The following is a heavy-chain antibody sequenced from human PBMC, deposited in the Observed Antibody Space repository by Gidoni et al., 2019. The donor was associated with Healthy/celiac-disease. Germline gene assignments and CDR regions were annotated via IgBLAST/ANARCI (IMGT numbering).Heavy chain of an antibody. J-gene: IGHJ4*02. CDR1: GFTLRSYA. CDR2: ISGSGGST. Sequence: EVQLLESGGGLVQPGGSLRLSCAASGFTLRSYAMSWFRQAPGKGLEWVSSISGSGGSTYYADSVKGRFTISRDNSKNTLYLQMNSLRAEDTAVYYCAKGCMVVRGVTANFDYWGQGTLVTVSS. D-gene: IGHD3-10*01. CDR3: AKGCMVVRGVTANFDY. V-gene: IGHV3-23*01.